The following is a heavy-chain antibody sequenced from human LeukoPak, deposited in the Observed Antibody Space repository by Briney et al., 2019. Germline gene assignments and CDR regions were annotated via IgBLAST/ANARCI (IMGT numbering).Heavy chain of an antibody. V-gene: IGHV3-30*04. CDR3: AREGTYGDLDY. J-gene: IGHJ4*02. D-gene: IGHD4-17*01. CDR1: GYTFSSYA. Sequence: GGSLRLSCAASGYTFSSYAMHWVRQAPGKGLEWVAVISYDGSNKYYADSVKGRFTISRDNSKNTLYLQMNSLRAEDTAVYYCAREGTYGDLDYWGQGTLVTVSS. CDR2: ISYDGSNK.